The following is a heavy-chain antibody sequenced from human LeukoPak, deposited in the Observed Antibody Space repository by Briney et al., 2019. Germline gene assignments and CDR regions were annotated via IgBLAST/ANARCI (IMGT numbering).Heavy chain of an antibody. CDR1: GGTFSSYA. Sequence: ASVKVSCKASGGTFSSYAISWVRQAPGQGLEWMGRIIPIFGTANYAQKFQGRVTITTDESTSTAYMELSSLRSEDTAVYYCAREAAAEYYYYMDVWGKGTTVTVSS. V-gene: IGHV1-69*05. D-gene: IGHD6-13*01. CDR2: IIPIFGTA. J-gene: IGHJ6*03. CDR3: AREAAAEYYYYMDV.